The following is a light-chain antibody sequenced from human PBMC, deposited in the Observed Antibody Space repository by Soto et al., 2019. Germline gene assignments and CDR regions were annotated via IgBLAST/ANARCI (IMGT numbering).Light chain of an antibody. V-gene: IGLV1-36*01. Sequence: QSVLTQTPSVSAAPRQRVTISCSGSSSNIGNNGVSWYQQLPGKAPKLLIYYDDLLPSGVSDRFSGSKSGTSASLAIGGLQSEDEADYYCSSYTSSSTLVVFGGGTQLTVL. J-gene: IGLJ2*01. CDR2: YDD. CDR1: SSNIGNNG. CDR3: SSYTSSSTLVV.